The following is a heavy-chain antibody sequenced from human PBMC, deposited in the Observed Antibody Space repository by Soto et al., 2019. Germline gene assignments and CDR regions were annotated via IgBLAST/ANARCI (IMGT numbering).Heavy chain of an antibody. CDR3: ARHGFGSLDGRVDV. D-gene: IGHD3-10*01. CDR1: GGSITNYY. CDR2: IQYNGYS. Sequence: QVQLQESGPGLVKPSETLSLTCTVSGGSITNYYCSWFRQPPGKGLEWIGYIQYNGYSAYNLSLKRRVTMSMDTSKTRFSLMLETVTATDTAVYYCARHGFGSLDGRVDVWGQGTTVIVS. V-gene: IGHV4-59*08. J-gene: IGHJ6*02.